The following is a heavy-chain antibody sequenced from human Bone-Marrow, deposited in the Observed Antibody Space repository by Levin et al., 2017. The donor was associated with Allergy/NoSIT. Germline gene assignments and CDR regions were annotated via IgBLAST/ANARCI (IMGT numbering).Heavy chain of an antibody. V-gene: IGHV3-74*01. CDR2: INSDGSST. D-gene: IGHD2-2*01. CDR1: GFTFSSYW. J-gene: IGHJ6*02. CDR3: ARDRNCSSTSCYLYYYYGMDV. Sequence: LSLTCAASGFTFSSYWMHWVRQAPGKGLVWVSRINSDGSSTSYADSVKGRFTISRDNAKNTLYLQMNSLRAEDTAVYYCARDRNCSSTSCYLYYYYGMDVWGQGTTVTVSS.